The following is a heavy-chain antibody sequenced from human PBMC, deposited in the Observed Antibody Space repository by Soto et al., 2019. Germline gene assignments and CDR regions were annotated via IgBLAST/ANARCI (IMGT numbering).Heavy chain of an antibody. CDR3: ARVAQELYWYFHL. Sequence: QLQLQESGSGLVKPSQTLSLTCAVSGGSISSGGYSWSWIRQPPGKGLEWIGYIYHSGSSYYNPSLKIRVTISVDRSKNPSSLKLTSVTAADTAVYYCARVAQELYWYFHLWRRGTLLTVSS. D-gene: IGHD1-7*01. V-gene: IGHV4-30-2*01. CDR2: IYHSGSS. CDR1: GGSISSGGYS. J-gene: IGHJ2*01.